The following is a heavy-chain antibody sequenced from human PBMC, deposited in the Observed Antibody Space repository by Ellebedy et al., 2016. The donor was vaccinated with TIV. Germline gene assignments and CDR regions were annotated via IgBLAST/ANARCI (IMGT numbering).Heavy chain of an antibody. J-gene: IGHJ6*02. V-gene: IGHV4-39*01. CDR1: GGSISSGGYY. CDR3: ARFRGGIVVVPAHYGMDV. CDR2: IYYSGRT. Sequence: SETLSLXXTVSGGSISSGGYYWGWIRQPPGKGLEWIGSIYYSGRTHYNPSLKSRVTISVDTSKNQFSLRLSSVTAADTAVYYCARFRGGIVVVPAHYGMDVWGQGTTVTVSS. D-gene: IGHD2-2*01.